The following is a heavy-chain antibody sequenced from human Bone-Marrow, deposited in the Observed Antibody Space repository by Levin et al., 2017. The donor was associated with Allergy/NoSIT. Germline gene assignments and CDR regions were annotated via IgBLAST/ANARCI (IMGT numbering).Heavy chain of an antibody. CDR1: GFTFSGYW. J-gene: IGHJ4*02. CDR3: ARNGAWSFEF. CDR2: INRDGGDG. Sequence: GGSLRLSCAASGFTFSGYWMAWVRQAPGKGLEWVANINRDGGDGYYVDSVKGRFTISRDNAKNSLDLQMNSLRVEDTAVYYCARNGAWSFEFWGQGTLVTVSS. V-gene: IGHV3-7*02. D-gene: IGHD2-8*01.